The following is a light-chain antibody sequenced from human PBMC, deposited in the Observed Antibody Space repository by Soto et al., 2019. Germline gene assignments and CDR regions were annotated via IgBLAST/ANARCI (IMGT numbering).Light chain of an antibody. CDR2: GAS. J-gene: IGKJ1*01. Sequence: EIVMTQSPVTLSVSPXERTTLSCRASQSISRYLAWYQQKPGQGPRLLIYGASSRATGTPDRFSGSGSGTDFTLTINRREPADFALYYCQQYGSSPPTFGQGTKVDI. CDR3: QQYGSSPPT. V-gene: IGKV3-20*01. CDR1: QSISRY.